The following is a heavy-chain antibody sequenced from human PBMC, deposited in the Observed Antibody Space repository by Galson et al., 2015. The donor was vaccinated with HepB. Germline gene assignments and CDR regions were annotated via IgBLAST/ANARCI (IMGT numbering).Heavy chain of an antibody. V-gene: IGHV3-33*01. D-gene: IGHD5-18*01. CDR3: ARGGQAPGVEAQVDTAMVLSAFDI. CDR2: IWYDGSNK. Sequence: SLRLSCAASGFTFSSYGMHWVRQAPGKGLEWVAVIWYDGSNKYYADSVKGRFTISRDNSKNTLYLQMNSLRAEDTAVYYCARGGQAPGVEAQVDTAMVLSAFDIWGQGTMVTVSS. CDR1: GFTFSSYG. J-gene: IGHJ3*02.